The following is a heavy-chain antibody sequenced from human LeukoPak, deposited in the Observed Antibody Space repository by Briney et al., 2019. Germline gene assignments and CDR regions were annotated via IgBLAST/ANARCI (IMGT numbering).Heavy chain of an antibody. J-gene: IGHJ6*02. CDR2: ISYDGSNK. CDR1: GFTFSTYG. Sequence: GGSLRLSCAASGFTFSTYGMHWVRQAPGKGLEWVAVISYDGSNKYYADSVKGRFTISRDNSKNTLYLQMNSLRAEDTAVYYCARDVKWFPSGMDVWGQGTTVTVSS. D-gene: IGHD3-22*01. CDR3: ARDVKWFPSGMDV. V-gene: IGHV3-30*19.